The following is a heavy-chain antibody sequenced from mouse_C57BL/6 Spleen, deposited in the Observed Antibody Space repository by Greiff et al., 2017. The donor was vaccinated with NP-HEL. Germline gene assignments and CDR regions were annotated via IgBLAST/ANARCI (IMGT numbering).Heavy chain of an antibody. J-gene: IGHJ3*01. V-gene: IGHV1-80*01. CDR1: GYAFSSYW. CDR2: IYPGDGDT. D-gene: IGHD1-1*01. CDR3: ARGAITTVPWFAY. Sequence: QVQLQQSGAELVKPGASVKISCKASGYAFSSYWMNWVKQRPGKGLEWIGQIYPGDGDTNYNGKFKGQATLTADKSSSPAYMQLSSLTSEDSAVYFCARGAITTVPWFAYWGQGTLVTVSA.